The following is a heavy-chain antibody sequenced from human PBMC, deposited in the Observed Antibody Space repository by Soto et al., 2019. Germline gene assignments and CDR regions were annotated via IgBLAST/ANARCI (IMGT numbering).Heavy chain of an antibody. D-gene: IGHD6-13*01. J-gene: IGHJ6*01. CDR3: ASRPRSRWYEGYHYYGLYV. CDR1: GGSTSSGGYY. Sequence: PSENLSLTCTVSGGSTSSGGYYWSWIRQHPGKGLEWIGYIYYSGSTYYNPSLKSRVTISVDTSKNQFYQKLSSVTGADTAVYYCASRPRSRWYEGYHYYGLYVRGKRTTGIGS. CDR2: IYYSGST. V-gene: IGHV4-31*03.